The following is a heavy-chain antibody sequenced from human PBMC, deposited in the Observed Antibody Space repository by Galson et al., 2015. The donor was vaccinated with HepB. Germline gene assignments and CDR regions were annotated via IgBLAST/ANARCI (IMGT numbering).Heavy chain of an antibody. Sequence: SLRLSCAASGFTFSSYAMSWVHQAPGKGLEWVSVISASGGSTYYADSVKGRFTISRDNSKNTLYLQMNSLRAEDTAVYYCAKKKSGSDGWFDPWGQGTLVTVSS. CDR3: AKKKSGSDGWFDP. J-gene: IGHJ5*02. V-gene: IGHV3-23*01. CDR2: ISASGGST. CDR1: GFTFSSYA. D-gene: IGHD3-10*01.